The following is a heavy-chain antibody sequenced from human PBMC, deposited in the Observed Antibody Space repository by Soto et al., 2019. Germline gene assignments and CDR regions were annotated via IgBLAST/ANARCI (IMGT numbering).Heavy chain of an antibody. D-gene: IGHD2-15*01. CDR2: TYYRSKWYN. CDR1: GYSVSSNSAA. Sequence: PSQTLSLTCAISGYSVSSNSAAWNWIRQSPSRGLEWLGRTYYRSKWYNDYAVSVKSRITINPDTSKNQFSLQLNSVTPEDTAVYYCAREHCSGGSCRNWFDPWGQGTLVTVSS. V-gene: IGHV6-1*01. CDR3: AREHCSGGSCRNWFDP. J-gene: IGHJ5*02.